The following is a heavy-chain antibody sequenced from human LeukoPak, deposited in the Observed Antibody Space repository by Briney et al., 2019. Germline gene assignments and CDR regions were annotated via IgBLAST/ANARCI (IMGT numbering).Heavy chain of an antibody. Sequence: GGSLRLSCAASGFTFSRYWMSWVRQAPGKGLEGVANIKQDGSEKYYVDSVKGRFTISRDNAKNSLYLQMNSLRAEDTDVYYCARDQQELMVYADDAFDIWGQGTMVTVSS. J-gene: IGHJ3*02. CDR2: IKQDGSEK. D-gene: IGHD2-8*01. CDR1: GFTFSRYW. CDR3: ARDQQELMVYADDAFDI. V-gene: IGHV3-7*01.